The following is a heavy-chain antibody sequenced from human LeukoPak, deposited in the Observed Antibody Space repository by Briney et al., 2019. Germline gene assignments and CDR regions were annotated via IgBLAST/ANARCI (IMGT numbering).Heavy chain of an antibody. CDR3: ARIDPIMVR. V-gene: IGHV3-66*01. J-gene: IGHJ4*02. D-gene: IGHD3-10*01. Sequence: GGSLRLSCAASGFTVSDTYMSWVRQAPGKGLEWVSVIYSGGSTYYADFVKGRFTISRGDSKNTLYLQMNSLRAEDTAMYYCARIDPIMVRWGQGTLVTVSS. CDR2: IYSGGST. CDR1: GFTVSDTY.